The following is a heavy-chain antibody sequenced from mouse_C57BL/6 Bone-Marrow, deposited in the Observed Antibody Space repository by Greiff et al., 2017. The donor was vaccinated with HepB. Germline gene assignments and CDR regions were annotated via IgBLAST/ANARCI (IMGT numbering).Heavy chain of an antibody. D-gene: IGHD2-4*01. Sequence: EVMLVESGGGLVQSGRSLRLSCSTSGFTFSDFYMEWVRQAPGKGLEWIAASRNKANDYTTEYSASVKGRFIVSRDTSQSILYLQMNALRAEDTAMYYCGRDAHDYDEGFAYWGQGTLVTVSA. J-gene: IGHJ3*01. CDR2: SRNKANDYTT. CDR1: GFTFSDFY. V-gene: IGHV7-1*01. CDR3: GRDAHDYDEGFAY.